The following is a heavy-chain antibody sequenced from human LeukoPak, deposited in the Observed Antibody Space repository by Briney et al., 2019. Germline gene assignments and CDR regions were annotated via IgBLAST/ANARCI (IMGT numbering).Heavy chain of an antibody. Sequence: PGGSLRLSCAASGFTFSSYSMNWVRQAPGKGLEWVAVIYYDGSNKYYADSVKGRFAISRDNSKNMLWLQMNSLRAEDTAVYYCVRDRTSRFLDYWGQGTLVTVSS. CDR2: IYYDGSNK. D-gene: IGHD1/OR15-1a*01. J-gene: IGHJ4*02. V-gene: IGHV3-33*08. CDR3: VRDRTSRFLDY. CDR1: GFTFSSYS.